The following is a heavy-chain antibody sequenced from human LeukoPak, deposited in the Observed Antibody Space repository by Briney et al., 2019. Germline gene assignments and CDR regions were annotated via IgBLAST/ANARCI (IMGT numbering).Heavy chain of an antibody. CDR3: ALGLRYCSSTSCYPYAFDI. D-gene: IGHD2-2*01. Sequence: GGSLRLSCVASGFTFSSYVMSWVRQAPGKGLEWVSGIGGSGGSTYYADSVKGRFTISRDNSKNTLYVQMNSLRAADTAVYYCALGLRYCSSTSCYPYAFDIWGQGTMVTVSS. V-gene: IGHV3-23*01. J-gene: IGHJ3*02. CDR2: IGGSGGST. CDR1: GFTFSSYV.